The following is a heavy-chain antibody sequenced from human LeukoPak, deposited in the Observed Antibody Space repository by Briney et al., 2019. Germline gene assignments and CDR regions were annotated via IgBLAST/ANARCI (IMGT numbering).Heavy chain of an antibody. CDR3: ARGGVVKTQLDY. J-gene: IGHJ4*02. CDR2: IYSSGTT. V-gene: IGHV4-59*01. D-gene: IGHD3-3*01. Sequence: SETLSLTCAVSGGSISSYYWSWIRQPPGKGLEWIGYIYSSGTTNYNPSLRSRVTISVDKSKNQFSLTMNSVTAADTAVYYCARGGVVKTQLDYWGQGTLVTVSS. CDR1: GGSISSYY.